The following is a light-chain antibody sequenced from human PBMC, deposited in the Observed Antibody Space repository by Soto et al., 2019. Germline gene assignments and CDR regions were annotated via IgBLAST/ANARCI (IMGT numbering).Light chain of an antibody. CDR3: QQYDSYSGLT. J-gene: IGKJ4*01. V-gene: IGKV1-5*03. Sequence: DIQMTQSPSTLSSSVGDRVTITCRASQSISNWLAWYQQKPGKAPKLLIYTASNLNSGGPSRFSGSGSGTEFTLTTSSRQPDDFATYYCQQYDSYSGLTFGGGTKVEIK. CDR2: TAS. CDR1: QSISNW.